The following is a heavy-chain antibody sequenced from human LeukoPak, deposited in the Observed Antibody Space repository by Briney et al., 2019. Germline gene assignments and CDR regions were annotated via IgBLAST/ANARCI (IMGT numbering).Heavy chain of an antibody. CDR2: ISGSNGNT. CDR1: GYSFTRYG. D-gene: IGHD1-26*01. CDR3: ARSGCGTYYYFDL. J-gene: IGHJ4*02. Sequence: GASVKVSCKASGYSFTRYGISWVRQAPGQGLEWMGWISGSNGNTNYAQKFQGRVTMTTDTSTGTAYMDLRNLRFDDTAVYFCARSGCGTYYYFDLWGQGTLVTVSS. V-gene: IGHV1-18*01.